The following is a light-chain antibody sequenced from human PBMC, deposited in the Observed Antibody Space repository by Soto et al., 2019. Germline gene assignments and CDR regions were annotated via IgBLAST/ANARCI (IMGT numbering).Light chain of an antibody. CDR2: GNS. CDR1: SSNIGATYD. J-gene: IGLJ6*01. Sequence: QSALTQPPSVSGAPGQRVTISCTGSSSNIGATYDVQWYQQLPGTAPKLLIYGNSNRPSGVPDRFSGSKSGTSASLAITGLQADDEADYYCQSYDSSLSAHNVFGTGTQLTVL. CDR3: QSYDSSLSAHNV. V-gene: IGLV1-40*01.